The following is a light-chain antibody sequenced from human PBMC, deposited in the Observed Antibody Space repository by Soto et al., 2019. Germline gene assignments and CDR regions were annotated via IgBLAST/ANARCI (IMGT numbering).Light chain of an antibody. V-gene: IGLV2-14*01. Sequence: QSALTQPASVSGSPGQSITISCTGTSSDVGGYNYVSWYQQHPGKAPKLMIYDVSNRPSGVSNRFSGTKSGNTASLTISGLQAEDEADYYCSSYTSSSTPHVVFGGGTKLTVL. CDR3: SSYTSSSTPHVV. CDR1: SSDVGGYNY. J-gene: IGLJ2*01. CDR2: DVS.